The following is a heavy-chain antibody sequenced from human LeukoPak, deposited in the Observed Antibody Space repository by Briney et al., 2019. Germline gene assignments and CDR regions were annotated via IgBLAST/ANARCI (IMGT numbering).Heavy chain of an antibody. CDR3: AKDPGHYFDY. V-gene: IGHV3-23*01. CDR1: GFTFSTYV. Sequence: GGSLRLSCSVSGFTFSTYVMHWVRQAPGKGLEWVSAISGSGDSTYYADSVKGRFTISRDNSKNTLYLQMNSLRAEDTAVYYCAKDPGHYFDYWGQGTLVTVSS. J-gene: IGHJ4*02. D-gene: IGHD7-27*01. CDR2: ISGSGDST.